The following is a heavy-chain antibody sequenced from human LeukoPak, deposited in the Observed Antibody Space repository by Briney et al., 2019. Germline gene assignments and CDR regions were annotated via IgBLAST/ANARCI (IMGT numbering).Heavy chain of an antibody. D-gene: IGHD2/OR15-2a*01. CDR2: IYPGDSDT. CDR3: ARGGFSNLQLDVFHI. V-gene: IGHV5-51*01. J-gene: IGHJ3*02. CDR1: GYSFTSYW. Sequence: GESLKISCKGSGYSFTSYWIGWVRQMPGKGLEWMGIIYPGDSDTRYSPSFQGQVTISADKSISTAYLQWSSLKASDTAMYYCARGGFSNLQLDVFHIWGQGTMVTVSS.